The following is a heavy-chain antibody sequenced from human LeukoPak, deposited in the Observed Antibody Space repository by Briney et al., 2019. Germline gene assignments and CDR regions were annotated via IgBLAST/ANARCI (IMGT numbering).Heavy chain of an antibody. D-gene: IGHD5-18*01. V-gene: IGHV1-46*03. J-gene: IGHJ3*02. Sequence: ASVKVSCKASGYTFTSYYMHWVRQAPGQGLEWMGIINPSGGSTSYAQKFQGRVTMTRDTSTSTVYMELSSLRSEDTAVYYCATGLRYSYCPTGTHDAFDIWGQGTMVTVSS. CDR3: ATGLRYSYCPTGTHDAFDI. CDR1: GYTFTSYY. CDR2: INPSGGST.